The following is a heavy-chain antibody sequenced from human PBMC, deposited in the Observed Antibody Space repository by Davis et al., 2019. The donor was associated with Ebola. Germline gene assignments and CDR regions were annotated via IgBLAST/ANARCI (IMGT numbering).Heavy chain of an antibody. CDR2: INPNSGGT. CDR3: ARDYWRWLQLDYYYGMDV. V-gene: IGHV1-2*06. CDR1: GYTFTGYY. J-gene: IGHJ6*04. Sequence: AASVKVSCKASGYTFTGYYMHWVRQAPGQGLEWMGRINPNSGGTNYAQKFQGRVTMTRDTSISTAYMELSRLRSDDTAVYYCARDYWRWLQLDYYYGMDVWGKGTTVTVSS. D-gene: IGHD5-24*01.